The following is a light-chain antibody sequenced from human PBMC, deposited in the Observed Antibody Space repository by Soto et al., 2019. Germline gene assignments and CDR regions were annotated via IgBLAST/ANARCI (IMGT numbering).Light chain of an antibody. Sequence: IQMTQSPSTLSASVGDRVTITCRASQSISSWLAWYQQKPGKAPKLLIYDASSLESGVPSRFSGSGSGTEFTLTISSLQPDDFATYYCQQYNSQITFGQGTRLEIK. J-gene: IGKJ5*01. CDR2: DAS. V-gene: IGKV1-5*01. CDR3: QQYNSQIT. CDR1: QSISSW.